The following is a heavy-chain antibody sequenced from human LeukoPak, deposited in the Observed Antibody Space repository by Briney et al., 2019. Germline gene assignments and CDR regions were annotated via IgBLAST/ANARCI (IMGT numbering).Heavy chain of an antibody. Sequence: GASVKVSCKAPGYSFSDYYIHWVRQAPGQGLEWMGWINCNSGGTTYAQRFQGRVTMTRDRSMTTAYMELSRLTSDETAVYFCAREVVEARTAFDYWGQGTLVTVSS. CDR2: INCNSGGT. CDR3: AREVVEARTAFDY. D-gene: IGHD2-15*01. V-gene: IGHV1-2*02. J-gene: IGHJ4*02. CDR1: GYSFSDYY.